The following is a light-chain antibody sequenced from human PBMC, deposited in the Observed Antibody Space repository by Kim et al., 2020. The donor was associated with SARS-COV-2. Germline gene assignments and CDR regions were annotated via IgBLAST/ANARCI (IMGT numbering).Light chain of an antibody. CDR1: SLRRYY. V-gene: IGLV3-19*01. J-gene: IGLJ2*01. CDR2: GKN. CDR3: NSRDSSGNHVV. Sequence: ALGQTVRITCQGDSLRRYYASWYHQKPGQAPVLVIYGKNNRPSGIPDRFSGSSSGNTASLTTTGAQAEDEADYYCNSRDSSGNHVVFGGGTQLTVL.